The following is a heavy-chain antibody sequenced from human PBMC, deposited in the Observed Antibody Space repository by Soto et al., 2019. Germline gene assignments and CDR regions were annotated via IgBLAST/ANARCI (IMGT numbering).Heavy chain of an antibody. V-gene: IGHV1-69*13. CDR1: GGTFSSYA. Sequence: SLVNVYCKASGGTFSSYAISWVRQAPGQGLEWMGGIIPIFGTANYAQKFQGRVTITADESTSTAYMELSSLRSEDTAVYYCARAYSGSRYWYFDLWGRGTLVTVS. CDR2: IIPIFGTA. D-gene: IGHD1-26*01. J-gene: IGHJ2*01. CDR3: ARAYSGSRYWYFDL.